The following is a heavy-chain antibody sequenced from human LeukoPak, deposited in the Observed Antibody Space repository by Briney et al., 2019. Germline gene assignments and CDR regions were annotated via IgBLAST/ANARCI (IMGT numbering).Heavy chain of an antibody. CDR1: GFTFSSYA. Sequence: PGGSLRLSCAASGFTFSSYAMHWVRQAPGKGLEWVAVISYDGSNKYYADSVKGRFTISRDNSKNTLYLQMNSLRAEDTAVYYCARDHGGGWELRPYFDYWGQGTLVTVSS. J-gene: IGHJ4*02. CDR3: ARDHGGGWELRPYFDY. V-gene: IGHV3-30-3*01. D-gene: IGHD1-26*01. CDR2: ISYDGSNK.